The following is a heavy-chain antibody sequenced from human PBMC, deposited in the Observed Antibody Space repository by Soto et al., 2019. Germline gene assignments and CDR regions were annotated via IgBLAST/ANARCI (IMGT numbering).Heavy chain of an antibody. CDR1: SDSISSYY. CDR2: VYYSGVT. CDR3: ARQQADFVGGQYFFDY. D-gene: IGHD3-3*01. J-gene: IGHJ4*02. V-gene: IGHV4-59*08. Sequence: PSETLSLTCTVSSDSISSYYWIWIRQPPGKGLEWIGYVYYSGVTYYNPSLKSRLTISLDTSKTQFSLKLGSVTAADTAVYFCARQQADFVGGQYFFDYWSQGTLVTVSS.